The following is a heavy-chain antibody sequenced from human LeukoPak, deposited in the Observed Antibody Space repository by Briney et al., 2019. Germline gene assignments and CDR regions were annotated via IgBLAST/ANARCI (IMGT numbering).Heavy chain of an antibody. D-gene: IGHD2-21*02. CDR2: INRSGST. Sequence: PSETLSLTCAVYGGSFSGYYWSWIRQPPGKGLEWIGEINRSGSTNYNPSLKSRVTISVDTSKNQFSLKLSSVTAADTAVYYCARGLSVTNYYYYYMDVWGKGTTVTISS. J-gene: IGHJ6*03. CDR3: ARGLSVTNYYYYYMDV. V-gene: IGHV4-34*01. CDR1: GGSFSGYY.